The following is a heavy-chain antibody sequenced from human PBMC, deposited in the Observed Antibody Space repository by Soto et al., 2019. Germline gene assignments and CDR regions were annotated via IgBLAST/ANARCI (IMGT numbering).Heavy chain of an antibody. J-gene: IGHJ4*02. CDR3: AKDGTMVRGVIPLDY. CDR1: GFTFSSYA. V-gene: IGHV3-23*01. D-gene: IGHD3-10*01. Sequence: GGSLRLSCAASGFTFSSYAMSWVRQAPGKGLEWVSAISGSGGSTYYAVSVKGRFTISRDNSKNTLYLQMNSLRAEDTAVYYCAKDGTMVRGVIPLDYWGQGTLVTVS. CDR2: ISGSGGST.